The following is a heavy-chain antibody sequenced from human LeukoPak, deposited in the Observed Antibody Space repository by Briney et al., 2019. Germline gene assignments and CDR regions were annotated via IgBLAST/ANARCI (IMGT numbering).Heavy chain of an antibody. CDR3: ARAQGRRTILRYFDWLFGDFDY. CDR1: GFTFSSYS. CDR2: ISSSSYI. D-gene: IGHD3-9*01. J-gene: IGHJ4*02. V-gene: IGHV3-21*01. Sequence: GGSLRLSCAASGFTFSSYSMNWVRQAPGKGLEWVSSISSSSYIYYADSVKGRFTISRDNAKNSLYLQMNSLRAEDTAVYYCARAQGRRTILRYFDWLFGDFDYWGQGTLVTVSS.